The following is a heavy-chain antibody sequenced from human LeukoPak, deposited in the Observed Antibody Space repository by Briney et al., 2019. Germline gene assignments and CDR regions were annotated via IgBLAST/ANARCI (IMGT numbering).Heavy chain of an antibody. CDR2: IHGGGDVT. Sequence: PGGSLRLSCAASSFTFTNYAMNWVRQAPEKGLEWVSTIHGGGDVTYYADSVKGRFTISRDNSRNTLYLQMNSLRAEDTAVYYCAKALSNSFYYFDLGGRGTLVTVSS. D-gene: IGHD2-21*01. J-gene: IGHJ2*01. CDR3: AKALSNSFYYFDL. CDR1: SFTFTNYA. V-gene: IGHV3-23*01.